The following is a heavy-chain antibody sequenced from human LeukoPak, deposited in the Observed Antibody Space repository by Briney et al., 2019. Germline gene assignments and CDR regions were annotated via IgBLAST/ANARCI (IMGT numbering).Heavy chain of an antibody. Sequence: GGSLRLSCAASGFTFSSYDIHWVRQAPGKGLEWVAAIDTAGDTHYPGSVKGRFTISRENAKNSLYLQMNSLRAGDTAVYYCARVLTARSGGYDAFDIWGQGTMVTVSS. V-gene: IGHV3-13*01. J-gene: IGHJ3*02. D-gene: IGHD6-25*01. CDR2: IDTAGDT. CDR1: GFTFSSYD. CDR3: ARVLTARSGGYDAFDI.